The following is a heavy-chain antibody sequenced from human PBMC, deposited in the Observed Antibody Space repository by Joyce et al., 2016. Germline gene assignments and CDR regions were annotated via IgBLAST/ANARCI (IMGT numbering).Heavy chain of an antibody. J-gene: IGHJ4*02. CDR1: GFTFSRYA. CDR3: ATWAPTNYDFWSGYSYYFDN. D-gene: IGHD3-3*01. Sequence: EVQLLESGGGLVQPGGSLRLSCSASGFTFSRYAMSWVRRAPGKGLEWVVTIRARGGSTYYADSVKGRFTIARDNSEDSLYLHMNSLRAEDTAVYYCATWAPTNYDFWSGYSYYFDNWGQGTLVTVSS. V-gene: IGHV3-23*01. CDR2: IRARGGST.